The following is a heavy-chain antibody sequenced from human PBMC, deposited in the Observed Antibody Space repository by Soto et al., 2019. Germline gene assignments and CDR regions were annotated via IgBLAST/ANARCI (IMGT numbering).Heavy chain of an antibody. D-gene: IGHD1-1*01. Sequence: GVLSLSFAASGCNLVSYWMHWVRQAPGKGLVWVSRINDYGTTINYAESVEGRFTISRDDAKSEVYLQMNNLRAEDTAVYYCARGGLEPFDYWGQGALVTVSS. CDR2: INDYGTTI. CDR1: GCNLVSYW. V-gene: IGHV3-74*01. CDR3: ARGGLEPFDY. J-gene: IGHJ4*02.